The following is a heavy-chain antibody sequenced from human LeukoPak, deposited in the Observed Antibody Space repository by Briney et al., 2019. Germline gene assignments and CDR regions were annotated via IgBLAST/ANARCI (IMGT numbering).Heavy chain of an antibody. V-gene: IGHV3-30*14. J-gene: IGHJ4*02. CDR3: ARDKRD. CDR2: ISYDGDNK. CDR1: GFTFSTYT. Sequence: GRSLRLSCAASGFTFSTYTMHWVRQAPGKGLEWVSFISYDGDNKYYADSVKGRFTISRDNSKNTLYLQMNSLRAEDTAVYYCARDKRDWGQGTLVTVSS.